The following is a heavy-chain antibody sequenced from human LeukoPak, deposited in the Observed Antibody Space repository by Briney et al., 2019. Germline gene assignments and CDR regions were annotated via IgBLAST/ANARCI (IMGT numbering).Heavy chain of an antibody. J-gene: IGHJ5*02. V-gene: IGHV4-34*01. CDR3: ARAGVVVVPAAIDYNWFDP. CDR1: GGSFSGYY. Sequence: SETLSLTCAVYGGSFSGYYWSWIRQPPGKGLEWIGEINHSGGTNYNPSLKSRVTISVDTSKNQFSLKLSSVTAADTAVYYCARAGVVVVPAAIDYNWFDPWGQGTLVTVSS. D-gene: IGHD2-2*02. CDR2: INHSGGT.